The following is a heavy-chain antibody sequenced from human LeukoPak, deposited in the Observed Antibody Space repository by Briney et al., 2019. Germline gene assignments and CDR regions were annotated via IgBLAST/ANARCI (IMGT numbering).Heavy chain of an antibody. J-gene: IGHJ3*02. V-gene: IGHV4-31*03. CDR3: ASSPGAYGVPDAFDI. CDR1: GGSISSGGYY. CDR2: IYYSGST. D-gene: IGHD4-17*01. Sequence: SETLSLTCTVSGGSISSGGYYWSWIRQHPGKGLEWIGYIYYSGSTYYNPSLKSRVTISADTSKNQFSLKLSSVTAADTAVYYCASSPGAYGVPDAFDIWGQGTMVTVSS.